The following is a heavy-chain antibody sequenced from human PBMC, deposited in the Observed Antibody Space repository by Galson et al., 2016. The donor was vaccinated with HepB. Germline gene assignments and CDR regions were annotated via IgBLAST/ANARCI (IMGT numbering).Heavy chain of an antibody. J-gene: IGHJ4*02. Sequence: SLRPSCAASGFTFSSYSMNWVRQAPGKGLEWVSSISSSSSYIYYADSVKGRFTISRDNAKNSLYLQMNSLRAEDTAVYYCARGDIVRAIFDYWGQGTLVTVSS. CDR1: GFTFSSYS. CDR2: ISSSSSYI. CDR3: ARGDIVRAIFDY. V-gene: IGHV3-21*01. D-gene: IGHD1-26*01.